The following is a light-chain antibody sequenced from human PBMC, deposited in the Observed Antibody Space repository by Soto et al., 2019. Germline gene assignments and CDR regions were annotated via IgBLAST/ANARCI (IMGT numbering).Light chain of an antibody. V-gene: IGKV3D-20*02. CDR1: QSVSSSY. Sequence: EIVMTQSPATLSVSPGERATLSCRASQSVSSSYLAWYQQKPGQAPRLLIYGASSRATGIPDRFSGSGSGTDFTLTISSLQPEDFATYYCQQSYITLVTFGQGTKVDIK. CDR2: GAS. J-gene: IGKJ1*01. CDR3: QQSYITLVT.